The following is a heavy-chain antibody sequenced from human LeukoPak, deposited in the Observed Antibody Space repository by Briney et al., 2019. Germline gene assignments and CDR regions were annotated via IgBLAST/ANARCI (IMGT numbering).Heavy chain of an antibody. Sequence: PSETLSLTCTVSGGSISSSSYYWGWIRQPPGKGLEWIGSIYYSGSTYYNPSLKSRVTISVDTSKNQFSLKLSSVTAADTAVYYCARDQRPNYYDSSGPADIWGQGTMVTVSS. J-gene: IGHJ3*02. CDR3: ARDQRPNYYDSSGPADI. CDR1: GGSISSSSYY. CDR2: IYYSGST. V-gene: IGHV4-39*02. D-gene: IGHD3-22*01.